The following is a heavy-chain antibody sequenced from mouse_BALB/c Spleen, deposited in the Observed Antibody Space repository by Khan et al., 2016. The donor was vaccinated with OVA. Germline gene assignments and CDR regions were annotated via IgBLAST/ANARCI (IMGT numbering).Heavy chain of an antibody. V-gene: IGHV1-5*01. CDR1: GYTFTSYW. CDR2: IYPGNTDT. Sequence: VQLQQSGTVLARPGASVKMSCKASGYTFTSYWMHWVKQRPGQGLEWIGDIYPGNTDTNYNQQFKGKAKLTAVTSTSTAYMELSSLTNEDLVVDYGTRRNWDGAWCADWGQGTLVTVSA. D-gene: IGHD4-1*01. CDR3: TRRNWDGAWCAD. J-gene: IGHJ3*01.